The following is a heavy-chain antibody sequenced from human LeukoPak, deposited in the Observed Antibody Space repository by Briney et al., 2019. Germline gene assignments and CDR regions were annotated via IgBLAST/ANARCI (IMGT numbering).Heavy chain of an antibody. V-gene: IGHV4-59*01. Sequence: SETLSLICTVSGGSISSYYWSWIRQPPGKGLEWIGYIYYSGSTNYNPSLKSRVTISVDTSKNQFSLKLSSVTAADTAVYYCARFTIFGVVDAFDIWGQGTMVTVSS. CDR2: IYYSGST. CDR3: ARFTIFGVVDAFDI. J-gene: IGHJ3*02. D-gene: IGHD3-3*01. CDR1: GGSISSYY.